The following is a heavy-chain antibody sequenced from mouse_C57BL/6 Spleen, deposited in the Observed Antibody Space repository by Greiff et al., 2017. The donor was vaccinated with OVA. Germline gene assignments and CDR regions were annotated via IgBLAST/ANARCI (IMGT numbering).Heavy chain of an antibody. J-gene: IGHJ4*01. CDR3: ASSDSSGSHYYAMDY. Sequence: VKLMESGPGLVAPSQSLSITCTVSGFSLTSYAISWVRQPPGKGLEWLGVIWTGGGTNYNSALKSRLSISKDNSKSQVFLKMNSLQTDDTARYYCASSDSSGSHYYAMDYWGQGTSVTVSS. D-gene: IGHD3-2*02. CDR2: IWTGGGT. V-gene: IGHV2-9-1*01. CDR1: GFSLTSYA.